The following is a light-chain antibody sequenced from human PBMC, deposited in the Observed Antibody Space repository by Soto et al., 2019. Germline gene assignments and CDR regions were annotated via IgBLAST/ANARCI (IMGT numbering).Light chain of an antibody. V-gene: IGLV2-8*01. J-gene: IGLJ1*01. CDR2: EVN. Sequence: QSVLTQPPSASGSPGQSVAISCTGTSSDVGGYNYVSWYQQHPGKAPKLMIYEVNKRPSGVPDRFSGSKSGNTASLTVSGLQDEDAAYYYCSSYAGSSNVFGTGTKVTVL. CDR1: SSDVGGYNY. CDR3: SSYAGSSNV.